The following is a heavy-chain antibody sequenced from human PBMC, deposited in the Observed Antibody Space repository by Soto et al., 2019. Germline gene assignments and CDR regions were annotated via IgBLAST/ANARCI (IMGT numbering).Heavy chain of an antibody. Sequence: ASVKVSCKVSGYTLTELSMHWVRQAPGKGLEWMGGFDPEDGETIYAQKFQGRVTMTEDTSTDTAYMELSSLRSEDTAVYYCATVLCSSTSCYMSPRNWFDPWGQGTLVTVS. CDR1: GYTLTELS. CDR3: ATVLCSSTSCYMSPRNWFDP. J-gene: IGHJ5*02. D-gene: IGHD2-2*02. CDR2: FDPEDGET. V-gene: IGHV1-24*01.